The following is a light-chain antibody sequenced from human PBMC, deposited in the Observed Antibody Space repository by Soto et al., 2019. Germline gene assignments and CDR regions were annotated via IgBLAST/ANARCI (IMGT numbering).Light chain of an antibody. Sequence: IQMTQSPSSVSASVGDTVTITCRASQDISSWVAWYQQKPGKAPKLLISAASSLQSGVPTRFSGSGSGTEFTLLISGLQPEDFATYFCQPGDSFPFTFGGGTKGEIK. J-gene: IGKJ4*01. CDR1: QDISSW. V-gene: IGKV1-12*01. CDR3: QPGDSFPFT. CDR2: AAS.